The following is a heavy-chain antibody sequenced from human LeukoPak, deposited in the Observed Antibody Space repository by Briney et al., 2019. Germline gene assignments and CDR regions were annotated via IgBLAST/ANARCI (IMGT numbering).Heavy chain of an antibody. D-gene: IGHD6-13*01. V-gene: IGHV3-23*01. CDR2: IGGSGGTT. Sequence: PGASLRLSCAASGFTFSNYAMSWVRQAPGKGLEWVSAIGGSGGTTYYADSVKGRFTISRDNSKNTLYLQMNSLRAEDTAVYYCAKVGSSSWYIPHYFDYWGQGTLVTVSS. J-gene: IGHJ4*02. CDR1: GFTFSNYA. CDR3: AKVGSSSWYIPHYFDY.